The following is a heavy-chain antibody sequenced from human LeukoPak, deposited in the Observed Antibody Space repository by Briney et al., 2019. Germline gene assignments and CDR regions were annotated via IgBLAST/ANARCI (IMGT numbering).Heavy chain of an antibody. Sequence: ASVNVSFKASGYTFSSFGITWVRQAPGQGLEWMGWISGYNGNANYAQKLQGRVTMTTDTSTGTAYLDLRSLRSDDTAVYYCARDAPSGRIPGYWGQGTLVTVSS. J-gene: IGHJ4*02. V-gene: IGHV1-18*01. D-gene: IGHD1-26*01. CDR2: ISGYNGNA. CDR1: GYTFSSFG. CDR3: ARDAPSGRIPGY.